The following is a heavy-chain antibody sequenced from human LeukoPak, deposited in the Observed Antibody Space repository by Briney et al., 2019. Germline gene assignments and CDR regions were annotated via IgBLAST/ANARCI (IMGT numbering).Heavy chain of an antibody. J-gene: IGHJ4*02. CDR3: ARAPDSSGCLLTD. D-gene: IGHD3-22*01. V-gene: IGHV3-74*01. Sequence: AGGSLRLSCAASGFTFSSYWMHWVRQAPGKGLVWVSRINSDGSSTSYADSVKGRFTISRDNAKNTLYLQKNSLRAEDTAVYYCARAPDSSGCLLTDWGQGTLVTVSS. CDR1: GFTFSSYW. CDR2: INSDGSST.